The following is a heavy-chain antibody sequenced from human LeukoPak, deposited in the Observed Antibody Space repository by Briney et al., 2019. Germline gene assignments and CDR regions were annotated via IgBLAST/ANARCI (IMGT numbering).Heavy chain of an antibody. V-gene: IGHV3-7*05. CDR3: ARDGPHYDFWSGPAY. J-gene: IGHJ4*02. CDR2: INEDGSEK. CDR1: GFTFSSYW. Sequence: GGSLRLSCEASGFTFSSYWMSWVRQAPGKGLEWVAKINEDGSEKYYVESVKGRFTVSRDNAKNSLYLQMDSLRAEDTAVYYCARDGPHYDFWSGPAYWGQGTLVTVSS. D-gene: IGHD3-3*01.